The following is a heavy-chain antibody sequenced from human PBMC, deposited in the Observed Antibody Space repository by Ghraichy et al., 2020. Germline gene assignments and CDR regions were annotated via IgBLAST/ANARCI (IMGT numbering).Heavy chain of an antibody. J-gene: IGHJ6*02. Sequence: GGSLRLSCAASGFTFSNYGMHWVRQSPGKGLECVAVISYGGSNEDYADSVKGRFTISRDNSKNTLYLQMNSLRAEDTAVYYCARGKLQFWHNGDFYYGMDAWGQATTVTVAS. CDR1: GFTFSNYG. CDR2: ISYGGSNE. CDR3: ARGKLQFWHNGDFYYGMDA. D-gene: IGHD1/OR15-1a*01. V-gene: IGHV3-33*01.